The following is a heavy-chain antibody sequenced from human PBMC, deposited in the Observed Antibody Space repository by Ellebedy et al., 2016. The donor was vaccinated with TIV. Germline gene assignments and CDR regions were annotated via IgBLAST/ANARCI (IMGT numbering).Heavy chain of an antibody. J-gene: IGHJ6*02. D-gene: IGHD2-2*01. CDR1: GFTFSSYA. CDR3: AKLTRYCSSTSCFIHGMDV. Sequence: GGSLRLSCAASGFTFSSYAMSWVRQAPGKGLEWVSAISGSGGSTYYADSVKGRFTISRDNSKNTLYLQTNSLRAEDTAVYYCAKLTRYCSSTSCFIHGMDVWGQGTTVTVSS. CDR2: ISGSGGST. V-gene: IGHV3-23*01.